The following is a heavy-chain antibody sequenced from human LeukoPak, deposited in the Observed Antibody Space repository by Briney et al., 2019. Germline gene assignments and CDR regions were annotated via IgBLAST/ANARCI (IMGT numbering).Heavy chain of an antibody. J-gene: IGHJ3*02. CDR1: GYTFTSYD. CDR3: ARGDSSSWSDAFDI. Sequence: ASGNVSCKSSGYTFTSYDINWMRQATGQGLEWMGWMNPNSGNTGYAQKFQGRVTMTRNTSISTAYMELSSLRSEDTAVYYCARGDSSSWSDAFDIWGQGTMVTVSS. D-gene: IGHD6-13*01. V-gene: IGHV1-8*01. CDR2: MNPNSGNT.